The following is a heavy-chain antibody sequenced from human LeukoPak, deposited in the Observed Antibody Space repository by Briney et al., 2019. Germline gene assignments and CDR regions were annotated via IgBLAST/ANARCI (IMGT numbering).Heavy chain of an antibody. Sequence: GGSLRLSCAASGLIFSNYAMNWARQAPGKGLEWGLSISGGGDTTYYSDSVKGRFTISRDNSKNTLYLQMNSLRAEDTAVYYCAKQAGSYGSYFDYWGQGTLVTVSS. V-gene: IGHV3-23*01. J-gene: IGHJ4*02. CDR1: GLIFSNYA. CDR2: ISGGGDTT. CDR3: AKQAGSYGSYFDY. D-gene: IGHD1-1*01.